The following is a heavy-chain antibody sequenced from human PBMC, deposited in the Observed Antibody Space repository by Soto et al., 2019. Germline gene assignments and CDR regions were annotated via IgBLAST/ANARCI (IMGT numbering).Heavy chain of an antibody. Sequence: QVQLMQSGAEVKKPGASVNLSCKASGDTLTTFYIQWVRQAPGQGLEWMGIINPSGGSTKYAHKFQDRITITRDTSTPTVYMELSSLRSEDTAVYYCASRYCRGNSCHFVRDYYNMDVWGQGTTVTVSS. CDR1: GDTLTTFY. D-gene: IGHD2-15*01. V-gene: IGHV1-46*01. J-gene: IGHJ6*02. CDR3: ASRYCRGNSCHFVRDYYNMDV. CDR2: INPSGGST.